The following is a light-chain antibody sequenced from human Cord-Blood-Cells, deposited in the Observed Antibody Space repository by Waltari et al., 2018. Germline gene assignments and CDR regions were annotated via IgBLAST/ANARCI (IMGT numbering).Light chain of an antibody. CDR2: EGS. CDR3: CSYAGSSTYV. Sequence: QSALTQPASVSGSPGQSLTLSCTGTSSDVGGYNLVSWYQQPPGKAPKLMIYEGSKRPSGVSKRCSGSKSGNTASLTIAGLQAEDEADYYCCSYAGSSTYVFGTGTKVTVL. V-gene: IGLV2-23*01. J-gene: IGLJ1*01. CDR1: SSDVGGYNL.